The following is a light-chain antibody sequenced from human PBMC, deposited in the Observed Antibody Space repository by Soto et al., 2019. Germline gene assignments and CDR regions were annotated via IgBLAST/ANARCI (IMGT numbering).Light chain of an antibody. CDR3: QQYNTWPPIP. J-gene: IGKJ5*01. V-gene: IGKV3-15*01. CDR2: GAS. Sequence: TLSWASVKTCILSCRAGESVRTNLAWYQQKPGQAPRLLIYGASTRATGIPARFSGSGSGTEFTLTISSLQSEDFAVYYCQQYNTWPPIPFGQGTLPAI. CDR1: ESVRTN.